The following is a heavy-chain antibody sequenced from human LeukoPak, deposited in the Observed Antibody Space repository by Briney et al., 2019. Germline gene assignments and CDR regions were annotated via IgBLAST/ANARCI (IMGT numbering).Heavy chain of an antibody. CDR1: GYSFATYW. D-gene: IGHD5-24*01. CDR2: IYPGDPDT. CDR3: ARHEDGDHPKASFDI. V-gene: IGHV5-51*01. Sequence: GESLKISCKGSGYSFATYWIGWVRQMPGKGLDWMGIIYPGDPDTRYSPSFQGQVTISADKSIGSAYLQWNSLKASDTAIYYCARHEDGDHPKASFDIWGQGTMVTVSS. J-gene: IGHJ3*02.